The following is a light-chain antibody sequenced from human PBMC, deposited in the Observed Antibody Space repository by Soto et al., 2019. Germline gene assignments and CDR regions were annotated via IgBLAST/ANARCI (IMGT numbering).Light chain of an antibody. CDR1: QNINNY. J-gene: IGKJ5*01. CDR2: DAS. CDR3: QQYENLPT. V-gene: IGKV1-33*01. Sequence: DAQVPKSPASLSGSVGAIVPINCQASQNINNYLNWYQQKPGRAPKLLIYDASNLEAGVPSRFRGSGSGTDFTFTISRLQPEDIATYYCQQYENLPTFGQGTRLEI.